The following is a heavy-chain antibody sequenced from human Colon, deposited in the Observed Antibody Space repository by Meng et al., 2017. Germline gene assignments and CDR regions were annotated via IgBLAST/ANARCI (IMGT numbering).Heavy chain of an antibody. Sequence: VQLQESGPGLVKPSQTLSLICSVSVGSNISGGSYWSWIRQHPQKGLEWIGYISNSGSAYYNPSLKSRVSISVDTSKNQFSLKMDTVTAADTALYYCARAGLHSYYFDFWGQGTLVTVSS. CDR3: ARAGLHSYYFDF. J-gene: IGHJ4*02. D-gene: IGHD2-21*01. CDR2: ISNSGSA. V-gene: IGHV4-31*02. CDR1: VGSNISGGSY.